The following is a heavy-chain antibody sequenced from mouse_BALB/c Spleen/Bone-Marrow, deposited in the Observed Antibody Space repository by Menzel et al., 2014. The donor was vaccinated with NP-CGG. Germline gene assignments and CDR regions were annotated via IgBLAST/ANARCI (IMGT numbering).Heavy chain of an antibody. CDR2: IDPSDSYT. J-gene: IGHJ2*01. V-gene: IGHV1-69*02. CDR1: GYTFTSYW. CDR3: ARREYYGSSYLYFDY. D-gene: IGHD1-1*01. Sequence: VQLQQSGAELVKPGASVKLSCKASGYTFTSYWMHWVKQRPGQGLEWIGEIDPSDSYTNYKQKFKGKATLTVDKSSSTAYMQLSSLTSEDSAVYYCARREYYGSSYLYFDYWGQGTTLTVSS.